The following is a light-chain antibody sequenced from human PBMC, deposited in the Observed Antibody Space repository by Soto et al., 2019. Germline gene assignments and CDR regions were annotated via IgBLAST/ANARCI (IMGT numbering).Light chain of an antibody. CDR1: QSVGSK. CDR2: DAF. V-gene: IGKV3-15*01. CDR3: QQYNKWPPLT. J-gene: IGKJ4*02. Sequence: EVVMTQSPATLSVSPGERATLSCRASQSVGSKLAWYQQKPGQAPRLLIFDAFTRATGIPARFSGSGSGTEFTLFISSLQSEDFAVYYCQQYNKWPPLTCGGGTKVEI.